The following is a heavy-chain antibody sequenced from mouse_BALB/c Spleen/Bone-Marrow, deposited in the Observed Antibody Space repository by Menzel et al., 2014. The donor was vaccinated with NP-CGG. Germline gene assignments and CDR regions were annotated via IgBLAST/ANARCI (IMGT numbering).Heavy chain of an antibody. CDR3: ARPDGNYESYFDY. CDR1: GYTFTSCY. CDR2: IYPGDGST. J-gene: IGHJ2*01. V-gene: IGHV1S56*01. D-gene: IGHD2-1*01. Sequence: QVQLQQSGPELVKPGASVKMSCKASGYTFTSCYIHWVKQSPGQGLEWIGWIYPGDGSTEYNEKFKGKTTLTADKSSSTAYMLLSSLTSEDSAIYFCARPDGNYESYFDYWGQGTTLTGSS.